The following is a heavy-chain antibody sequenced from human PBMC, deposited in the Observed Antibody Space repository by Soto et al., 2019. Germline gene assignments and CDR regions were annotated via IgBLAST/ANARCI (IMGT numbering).Heavy chain of an antibody. D-gene: IGHD4-17*01. CDR1: GYTFTSYD. Sequence: ASVKVSCKASGYTFTSYDINWVRQATGQGLEWMGWMNTNSGNTGYAQKFQGRVTMTRNTSISTAYMELISLRSEDTAVYYCARVGDYGDYDLGGWGQGTLVTVSS. CDR2: MNTNSGNT. J-gene: IGHJ4*02. V-gene: IGHV1-8*01. CDR3: ARVGDYGDYDLGG.